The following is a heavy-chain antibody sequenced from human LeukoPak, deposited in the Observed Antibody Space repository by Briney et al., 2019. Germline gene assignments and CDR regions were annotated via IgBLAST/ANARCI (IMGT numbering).Heavy chain of an antibody. D-gene: IGHD3-22*01. J-gene: IGHJ1*01. CDR3: ARDREYYYDSSGYYPDPWPFQH. Sequence: SETLSLTCAVYGGSFSGYYWSWIRQPPGKGLEWIGEINHSGSTNYNPSLKSRVTISVDTSKNQFSLKLSSVTAADTAVYYCARDREYYYDSSGYYPDPWPFQHWGQGTLVTVSS. V-gene: IGHV4-34*01. CDR1: GGSFSGYY. CDR2: INHSGST.